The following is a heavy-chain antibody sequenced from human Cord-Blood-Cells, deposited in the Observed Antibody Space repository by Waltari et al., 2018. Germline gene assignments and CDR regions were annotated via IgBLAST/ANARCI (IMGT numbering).Heavy chain of an antibody. V-gene: IGHV2-5*02. CDR1: GFSLSTSGVG. CDR2: IYWDDDK. D-gene: IGHD6-6*01. Sequence: QITLKESGPTLVKPTQTLTLTCTFSGFSLSTSGVGVGWIRQPPGKALEWLALIYWDDDKRYSPSLKSRLTITKDTSKNQVVLTMTNMDPVDTATYCCAHISGEQLVYYYYYGMDVWGQGTTVTVSS. CDR3: AHISGEQLVYYYYYGMDV. J-gene: IGHJ6*02.